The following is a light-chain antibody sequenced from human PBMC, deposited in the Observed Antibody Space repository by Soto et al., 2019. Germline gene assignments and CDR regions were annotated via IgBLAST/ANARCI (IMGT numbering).Light chain of an antibody. CDR3: NSYASLSNRV. CDR1: STDIGAYNY. V-gene: IGLV2-14*01. Sequence: HSVLTHPASVSGSPGQSVTISCTGTSTDIGAYNYVSWYQQHPGKAPKLLIYEVTNRPSGVSNRFSGSKSGNTASLTISGLQAEDEANYYCNSYASLSNRVFGTGTKVTVL. CDR2: EVT. J-gene: IGLJ1*01.